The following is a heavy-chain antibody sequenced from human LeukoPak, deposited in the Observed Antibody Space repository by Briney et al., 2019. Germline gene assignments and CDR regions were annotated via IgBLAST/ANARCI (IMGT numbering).Heavy chain of an antibody. CDR1: GFIFTNYN. V-gene: IGHV3-21*01. J-gene: IGHJ3*02. CDR2: ISGGSTYI. D-gene: IGHD2-8*02. Sequence: MSGGSLRLSCAASGFIFTNYNVNWVRQAPGKGLEWVSSISGGSTYIYYADSVRGRFTISRDNAKNSVYLQMNSLRGEDTAVYYCARDDVTTNGGVIADSRLFDIWGQGTMVTVSS. CDR3: ARDDVTTNGGVIADSRLFDI.